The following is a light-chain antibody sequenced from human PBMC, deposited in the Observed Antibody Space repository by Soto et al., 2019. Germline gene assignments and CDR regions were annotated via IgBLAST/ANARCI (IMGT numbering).Light chain of an antibody. CDR2: RTS. CDR1: QSISSN. V-gene: IGKV3-15*01. CDR3: QQYNNWPRAT. J-gene: IGKJ4*01. Sequence: IVLTQSPATLSVSPGERATLSCRASQSISSNLAWYQQKPGQAPRLLIFRTSSRATGFPARFSGSGCGTEFNLTISSLQSEDFGVYYCQQYNNWPRATFGGGTKVDI.